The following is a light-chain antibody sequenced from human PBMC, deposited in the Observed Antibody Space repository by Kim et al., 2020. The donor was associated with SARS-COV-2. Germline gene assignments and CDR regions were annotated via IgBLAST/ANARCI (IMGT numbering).Light chain of an antibody. Sequence: QSALTQPASVSGSPGQSITISCTGTSSDDGGYNYVSWYQQHPGKAPKLMIYDVSKRPSGVSNRFSGSKSGNTASLTISGLQAEDEADYYCSSYTSSSTSLYVFGTGTKVTVL. CDR1: SSDDGGYNY. J-gene: IGLJ1*01. CDR3: SSYTSSSTSLYV. V-gene: IGLV2-14*01. CDR2: DVS.